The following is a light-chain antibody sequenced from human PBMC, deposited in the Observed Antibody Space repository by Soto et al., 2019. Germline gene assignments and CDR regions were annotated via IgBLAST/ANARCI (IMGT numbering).Light chain of an antibody. Sequence: QSVLTQPPSESGTNGQPVTISCSGSSSNIGSNSVKWFQHLPGAVPKLLIFSNHQRPSGVPDRFSGSKSGTSASLAISGLQTEDEDDYYCSAWDDSLVVVFGGGTKLTVL. CDR2: SNH. V-gene: IGLV1-44*01. J-gene: IGLJ2*01. CDR1: SSNIGSNS. CDR3: SAWDDSLVVV.